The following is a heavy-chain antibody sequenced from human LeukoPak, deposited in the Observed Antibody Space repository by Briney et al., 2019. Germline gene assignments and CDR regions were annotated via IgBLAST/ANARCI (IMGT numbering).Heavy chain of an antibody. CDR3: ARDQRGCSSTSCYTGYYYYYMDV. Sequence: GGSLRLSCAASGLTFSSYSMNWVRQAPGKGLEWVSSISSSSSYIYYADSVKGRFTISRDNAKNSLYLQMNSLRAEDTAVYYCARDQRGCSSTSCYTGYYYYYMDVWGKGTTVTVSS. J-gene: IGHJ6*03. V-gene: IGHV3-21*01. CDR2: ISSSSSYI. D-gene: IGHD2-2*02. CDR1: GLTFSSYS.